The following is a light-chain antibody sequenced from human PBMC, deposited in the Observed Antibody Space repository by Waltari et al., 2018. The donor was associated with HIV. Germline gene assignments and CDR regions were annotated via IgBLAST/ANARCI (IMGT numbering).Light chain of an antibody. CDR2: DSS. Sequence: EIVLTQSPATLSLSPGQRSTLSCRASQSIYVHLGWYQHKPGQPPRLLVYDSSKRVTDIPARFSGSGSGANFTLTISSLEPEDFAVYYCQHRSSWPPTFGGGTRIEI. V-gene: IGKV3-11*01. CDR3: QHRSSWPPT. CDR1: QSIYVH. J-gene: IGKJ4*01.